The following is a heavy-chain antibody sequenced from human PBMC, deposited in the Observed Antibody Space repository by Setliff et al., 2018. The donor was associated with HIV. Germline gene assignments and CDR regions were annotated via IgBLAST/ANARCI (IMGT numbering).Heavy chain of an antibody. V-gene: IGHV3-15*01. D-gene: IGHD3-10*01. CDR3: TSNYYGSGTYYNKIDY. J-gene: IGHJ4*02. CDR2: IKSKTDGGTT. CDR1: GFTFSNAW. Sequence: PGGSLRLSCAASGFTFSNAWMSWVRQAPGKGLEWVGRIKSKTDGGTTDYAAPVKGRFTISRDDSKNTLYLQMNSLKTEDTAVYYCTSNYYGSGTYYNKIDYWGQGTLVTVS.